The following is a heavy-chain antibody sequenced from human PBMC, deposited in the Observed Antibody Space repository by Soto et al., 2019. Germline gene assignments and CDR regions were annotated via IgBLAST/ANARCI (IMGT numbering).Heavy chain of an antibody. V-gene: IGHV3-30*18. CDR1: GFIFSRDG. CDR2: ISYHGSDI. J-gene: IGHJ4*02. Sequence: QVQLVESGGGVVQPGTSLTLSCAASGFIFSRDGMHWVRQAPGKGLEWVAVISYHGSDIYYADSVKGRFTISRDNSKNTVYLQRNSLRPEDTALYYCAKPRGGDTPFDSWGQGTLVTVSS. CDR3: AKPRGGDTPFDS. D-gene: IGHD2-15*01.